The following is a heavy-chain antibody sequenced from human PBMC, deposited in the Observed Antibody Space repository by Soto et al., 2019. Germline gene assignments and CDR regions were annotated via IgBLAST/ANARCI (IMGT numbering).Heavy chain of an antibody. CDR3: ARDIAFDMEY. Sequence: QVHLLQSGAEVQKPGASVKVSCKTSGYTFNDFGITWVRQAPGLGLEWLGWIYSKAGKMNFAPKFQNRVIMTTDTSTSTAFMELTSLTFDDSTIYFCARDIAFDMEYWGQGTLVTVS. J-gene: IGHJ4*02. CDR1: GYTFNDFG. D-gene: IGHD1-1*01. V-gene: IGHV1-18*01. CDR2: IYSKAGKM.